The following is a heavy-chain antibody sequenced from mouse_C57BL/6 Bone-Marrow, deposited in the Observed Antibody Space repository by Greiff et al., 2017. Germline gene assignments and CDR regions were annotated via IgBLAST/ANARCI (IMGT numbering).Heavy chain of an antibody. Sequence: EVQLQQSVAELVRPGASVKLSCTASGFTITNTYMHWVKQRPEQGLEWIGRIDPANGNPKYTPKFTGKATLTADPSSNTAYLQLNSLTSEDTAIYYGAHDGPGALDDWGKGTLVTVSA. V-gene: IGHV14-3*01. CDR3: AHDGPGALDD. CDR2: IDPANGNP. CDR1: GFTITNTY. D-gene: IGHD2-3*01. J-gene: IGHJ3*01.